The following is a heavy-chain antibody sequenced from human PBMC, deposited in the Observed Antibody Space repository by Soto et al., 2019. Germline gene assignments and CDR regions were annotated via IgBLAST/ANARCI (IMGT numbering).Heavy chain of an antibody. Sequence: SETLSLTXAVSGYSISSGYYWGWIRQPPGKGLEWIGSIYHSGSTYYNPSLKSRVTISVDTSKNQFSLKLSSVTAADTAVYYCARGHGITMIVAPFDYWGQGTLVTVSS. CDR1: GYSISSGYY. J-gene: IGHJ4*02. D-gene: IGHD3-22*01. V-gene: IGHV4-38-2*01. CDR3: ARGHGITMIVAPFDY. CDR2: IYHSGST.